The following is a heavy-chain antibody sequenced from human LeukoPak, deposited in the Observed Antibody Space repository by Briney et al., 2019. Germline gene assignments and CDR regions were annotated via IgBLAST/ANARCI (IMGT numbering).Heavy chain of an antibody. V-gene: IGHV3-7*01. J-gene: IGHJ4*02. CDR3: ARNYGSGSYYQRGTDY. CDR1: GFIFSSYW. D-gene: IGHD3-10*01. Sequence: GGSLRLSCAASGFIFSSYWMSWVRQAPGKGLEWVANINQDGSEKYYVDSVKGRFTISRDNAKNSLYLQMNSLRAEDTAVYYCARNYGSGSYYQRGTDYGGQGTLVTVSS. CDR2: INQDGSEK.